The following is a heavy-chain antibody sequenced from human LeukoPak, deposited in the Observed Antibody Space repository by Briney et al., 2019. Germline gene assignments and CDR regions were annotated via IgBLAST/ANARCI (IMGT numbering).Heavy chain of an antibody. CDR2: ISEDGGDT. J-gene: IGHJ4*02. CDR1: GFTFGDA. Sequence: GGSLRLSCAASGFTFGDAMHWVRQTPGKGLECVSLISEDGGDTWYADSVKGRFTISRDNSKNSLYLQMNSLRAEDTAFYYCAKDKTRGPGDYWGQGTLVTVSS. CDR3: AKDKTRGPGDY. V-gene: IGHV3-43*02. D-gene: IGHD1-14*01.